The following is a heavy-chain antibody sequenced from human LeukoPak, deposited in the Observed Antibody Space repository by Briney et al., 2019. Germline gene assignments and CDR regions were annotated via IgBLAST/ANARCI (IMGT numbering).Heavy chain of an antibody. V-gene: IGHV1-69*04. D-gene: IGHD2-21*02. J-gene: IGHJ5*02. CDR2: IIPILGIA. CDR3: ARDRAYCGGDCYSHNWFDP. CDR1: GGTFSSYA. Sequence: SVRVSCKASGGTFSSYAISWVRQAPGQGLEWMGRIIPILGIANYAQKFQGRVTITADKSTSTAYMELSSLRSEDTAVYYCARDRAYCGGDCYSHNWFDPWGQETLVTVSS.